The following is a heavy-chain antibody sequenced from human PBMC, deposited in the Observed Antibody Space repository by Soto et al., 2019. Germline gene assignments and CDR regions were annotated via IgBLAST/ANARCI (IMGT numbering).Heavy chain of an antibody. D-gene: IGHD2-8*01. Sequence: GGSLRLSCAASGFSFDSYAMSWVRQSPGKGLEWVSSLSGGGINKYYADSVKGRFTISRDNSKNTLFLQMDSLRVEDTALYYCARGLSTVFMLYPTDSWGQGTLVTVSS. J-gene: IGHJ5*01. CDR3: ARGLSTVFMLYPTDS. CDR2: LSGGGINK. CDR1: GFSFDSYA. V-gene: IGHV3-23*01.